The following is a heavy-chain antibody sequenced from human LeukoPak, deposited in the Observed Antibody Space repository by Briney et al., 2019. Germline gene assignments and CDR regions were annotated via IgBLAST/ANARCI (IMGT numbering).Heavy chain of an antibody. D-gene: IGHD6-19*01. J-gene: IGHJ4*02. Sequence: GESLRLSCAASGFTLSNYAMTWVRQAPGKGLEWVSILSDSGVYTYYADSVKGRFTISRDNSKNTLYLQMNSLRAEDTAVYYCARPSPVAVAGTWWLDYWGQGTLVTVSS. CDR2: LSDSGVYT. CDR1: GFTLSNYA. CDR3: ARPSPVAVAGTWWLDY. V-gene: IGHV3-23*01.